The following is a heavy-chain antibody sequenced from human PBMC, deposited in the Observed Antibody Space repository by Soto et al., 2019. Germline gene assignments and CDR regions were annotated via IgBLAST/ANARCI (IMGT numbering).Heavy chain of an antibody. D-gene: IGHD3-10*01. CDR1: GFTFDDYA. CDR3: AKDKSSGPSGDAFNI. J-gene: IGHJ3*02. V-gene: IGHV3-9*01. CDR2: ISWNSGSI. Sequence: GGSLRLSCAASGFTFDDYAMHWVRQAPGKGLEWVSGISWNSGSIGYADSVKGRFTISRDNAKNSLYMQMNSLRTEDTALYYCAKDKSSGPSGDAFNIWGQGTMVTVSS.